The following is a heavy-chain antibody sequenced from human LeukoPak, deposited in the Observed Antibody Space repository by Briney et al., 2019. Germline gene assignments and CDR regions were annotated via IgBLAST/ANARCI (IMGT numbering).Heavy chain of an antibody. CDR1: GFTFSSYD. Sequence: GGSLRLSCAASGFTFSSYDMHWVRQVTGKGLEWVSSIGISGDTYYAGSVKGRFTISREDDKNSFYLQMNSLRAGDTAVYYCARGKYGYTSGWQIPDYWGQGTLVTVSS. V-gene: IGHV3-13*01. CDR2: IGISGDT. D-gene: IGHD6-25*01. CDR3: ARGKYGYTSGWQIPDY. J-gene: IGHJ4*02.